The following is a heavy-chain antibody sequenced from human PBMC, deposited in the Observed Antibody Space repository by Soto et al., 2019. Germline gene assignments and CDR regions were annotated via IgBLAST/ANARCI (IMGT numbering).Heavy chain of an antibody. CDR3: ARDTPPTDY. J-gene: IGHJ4*02. Sequence: QVQLVQSGAEVKKPGASVKVSCKTSGYTFTSYHISWVRQAPGQGLEWMGWISAYNTNTNYAQKFQGRVTMTTDTLTSTAYMELRSLRSDDTDVYFCARDTPPTDYWGQGTLVTVSS. V-gene: IGHV1-18*01. CDR2: ISAYNTNT. CDR1: GYTFTSYH.